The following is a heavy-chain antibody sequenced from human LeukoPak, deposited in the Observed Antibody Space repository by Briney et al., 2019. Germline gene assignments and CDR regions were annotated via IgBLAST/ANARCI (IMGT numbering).Heavy chain of an antibody. CDR3: ARRLTTFGGFDY. Sequence: SETLSLTCTVSGYSISSGYYWGWIRQPPGKGLEWIGSIYHSGSTYYNPSLKSRVTISVDTSKNQFSLKLSSVTAADTAVYYCARRLTTFGGFDYWGQGTLVTVSS. CDR1: GYSISSGYY. D-gene: IGHD2/OR15-2a*01. V-gene: IGHV4-38-2*02. J-gene: IGHJ4*02. CDR2: IYHSGST.